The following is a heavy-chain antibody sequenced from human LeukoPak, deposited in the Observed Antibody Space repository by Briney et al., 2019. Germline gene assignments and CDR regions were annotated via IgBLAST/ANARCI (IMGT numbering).Heavy chain of an antibody. CDR2: ISSSSSTI. CDR1: GFXFSSYS. J-gene: IGHJ1*01. Sequence: PGGSLRLSCAASGFXFSSYSMNWVRQAPGKGLEWVSDISSSSSTIYFADSVKGRFTISRDNAKNSLYLQMNSLRDEDTAVYYCARDQAVAVAGRGYFQHWGQGTLVTVSS. CDR3: ARDQAVAVAGRGYFQH. V-gene: IGHV3-48*02. D-gene: IGHD6-19*01.